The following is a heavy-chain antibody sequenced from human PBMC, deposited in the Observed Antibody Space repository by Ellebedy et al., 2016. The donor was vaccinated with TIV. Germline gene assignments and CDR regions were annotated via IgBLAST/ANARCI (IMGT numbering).Heavy chain of an antibody. CDR3: AKRDGDWGS. V-gene: IGHV5-51*01. CDR2: IYPADSDT. D-gene: IGHD2-21*01. CDR1: GYSFTSYG. J-gene: IGHJ5*02. Sequence: GESLKISXMGSGYSFTSYGIGWVRQMPGKGLEWMGIIYPADSDTRYSPSFEGQVTISVDKSITTAYLQWNSLKASDTAMYYCAKRDGDWGSWGQGTLVTVSS.